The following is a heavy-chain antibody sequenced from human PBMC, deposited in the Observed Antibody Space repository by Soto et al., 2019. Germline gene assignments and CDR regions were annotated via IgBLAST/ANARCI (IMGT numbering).Heavy chain of an antibody. CDR3: AKELADIVVVPAAMTMDV. V-gene: IGHV3-30*18. CDR2: ISYDGSNK. J-gene: IGHJ6*02. CDR1: GLTFSSYG. Sequence: PGGSLRLSCAASGLTFSSYGMHWVRQAPGKGLEWVAVISYDGSNKYYADSVKGRFTISRDNSKNTLYLQMNSLRAEDTAVYYCAKELADIVVVPAAMTMDVWGQGTTVTVSS. D-gene: IGHD2-2*01.